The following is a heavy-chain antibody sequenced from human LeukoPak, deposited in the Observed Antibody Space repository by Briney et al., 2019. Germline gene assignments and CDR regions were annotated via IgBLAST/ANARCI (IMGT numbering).Heavy chain of an antibody. Sequence: ASVKVSCKASGYTFTGYYMHWVRQAPGQGLEWMGWINPNSGGTNYAQKLQGRVTMTTDTSTSTAYMELRSLRSDDTAVYYCAGVLRYFDWVFDPWGQGTLVTVSS. J-gene: IGHJ5*02. CDR1: GYTFTGYY. CDR2: INPNSGGT. V-gene: IGHV1-2*02. CDR3: AGVLRYFDWVFDP. D-gene: IGHD3-9*01.